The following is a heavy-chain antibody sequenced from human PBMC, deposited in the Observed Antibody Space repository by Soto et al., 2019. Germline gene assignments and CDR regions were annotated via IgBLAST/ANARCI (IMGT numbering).Heavy chain of an antibody. J-gene: IGHJ4*02. V-gene: IGHV1-18*01. Sequence: QVHLVQSGAEVKKPGASVKVSCKASGYTFTSYGITWVRQAPGQGLEWMGWISAHNGNTDYAQKLQGRVIVTRDTSPSTAYMERGRLISDDTAVDYCARGRYGDYWGQGALVTVSS. D-gene: IGHD1-1*01. CDR3: ARGRYGDY. CDR1: GYTFTSYG. CDR2: ISAHNGNT.